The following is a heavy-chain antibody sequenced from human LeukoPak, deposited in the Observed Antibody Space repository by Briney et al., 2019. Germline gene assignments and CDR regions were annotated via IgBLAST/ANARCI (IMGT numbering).Heavy chain of an antibody. CDR1: GVSVSSYY. J-gene: IGHJ6*02. CDR3: ASRREFYHGMDV. CDR2: IYNSGST. Sequence: SETLSLTCTVSGVSVSSYYWSWIRQPPGKGLEWIGFIYNSGSTNSNPSLQSRVAISLDSSKNQFSLQLSSVTAADTAVYYCASRREFYHGMDVWGQGTTVTVSS. V-gene: IGHV4-59*02.